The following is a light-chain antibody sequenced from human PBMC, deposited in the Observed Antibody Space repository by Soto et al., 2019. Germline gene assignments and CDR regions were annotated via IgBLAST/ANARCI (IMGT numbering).Light chain of an antibody. V-gene: IGLV6-57*04. CDR3: QSYENNNHDV. CDR1: SGSIASNY. J-gene: IGLJ1*01. CDR2: EDS. Sequence: NFMLTQPHSVSESPGKTVTISCTRSSGSIASNYVQWYQQRPGSAPTSVIYEDSQRPSGVPYRFSGAIDSASNSAYLTISGLRTEAEAEYYCQSYENNNHDVFGTGTKLTVL.